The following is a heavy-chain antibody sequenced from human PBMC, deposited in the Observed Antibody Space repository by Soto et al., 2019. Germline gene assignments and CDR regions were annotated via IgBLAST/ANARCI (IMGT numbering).Heavy chain of an antibody. J-gene: IGHJ5*02. CDR1: GYTFTSYD. Sequence: ASVKVSCKASGYTFTSYDIDWVRQAPGQRLEWMGWMNPSNGNTRYSQRFQGRVIITRNTSTSTAYMELSSLSSEDTAVYYCARAPMVVVVPAARGVWFDPWGQGTLVTVSS. CDR3: ARAPMVVVVPAARGVWFDP. D-gene: IGHD2-2*01. CDR2: MNPSNGNT. V-gene: IGHV1-8*01.